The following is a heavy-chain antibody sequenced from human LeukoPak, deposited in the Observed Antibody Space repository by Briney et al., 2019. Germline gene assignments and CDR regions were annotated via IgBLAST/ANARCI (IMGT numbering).Heavy chain of an antibody. V-gene: IGHV3-23*01. J-gene: IGHJ4*02. CDR3: AKEAYSGSSFDF. Sequence: GGSLRLSCAASGFSFSSYGMSWVRQAPGKGLEWVSGISGGAVSTNYADSVKGRFTISRANSKNTLYLQMNRLRADDMAIYYCAKEAYSGSSFDFWGQGTLVTVSS. CDR2: ISGGAVST. D-gene: IGHD6-6*01. CDR1: GFSFSSYG.